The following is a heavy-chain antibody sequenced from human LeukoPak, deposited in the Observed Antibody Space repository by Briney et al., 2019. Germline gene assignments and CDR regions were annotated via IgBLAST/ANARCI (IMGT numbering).Heavy chain of an antibody. V-gene: IGHV1-46*01. D-gene: IGHD3-22*01. CDR2: INPSGSST. Sequence: ASVKVSCKASGYSFTSYHMHWVRQAPGQGLEWMGLINPSGSSTTYAQKFQGRVTMTRDMFTSTDYMELTSLTSDDTAVYYCARDSTYYYDSSGYNFPDYWGQGTLVTVSS. CDR3: ARDSTYYYDSSGYNFPDY. J-gene: IGHJ4*02. CDR1: GYSFTSYH.